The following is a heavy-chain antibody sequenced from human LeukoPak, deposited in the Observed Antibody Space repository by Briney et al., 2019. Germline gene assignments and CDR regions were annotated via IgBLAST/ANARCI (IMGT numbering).Heavy chain of an antibody. Sequence: SETLSLTCAVYGGSFSGYYWSWIRQPPGKGLEWIGEIYHSGSTNYNPSLKSRVTISVDKSKNQFSLKLSSVTAADTAVYYCARSDYYDSSDYLTGFDYWGQGTLVTVSS. D-gene: IGHD3-22*01. CDR2: IYHSGST. J-gene: IGHJ4*02. V-gene: IGHV4-34*01. CDR1: GGSFSGYY. CDR3: ARSDYYDSSDYLTGFDY.